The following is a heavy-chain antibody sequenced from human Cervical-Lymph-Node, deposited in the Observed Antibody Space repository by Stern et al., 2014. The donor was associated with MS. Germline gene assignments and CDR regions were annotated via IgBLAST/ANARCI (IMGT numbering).Heavy chain of an antibody. V-gene: IGHV4-31*03. Sequence: QVQLMQSGPGLVKPSQTLSLTCSVSGGSIISGGHLWSWIRQPPGEGLEWIGYIHSTGSTYYNPSLRSRVAISLDPSQNLFSLSLTSVTAADTAVYYCARNSPFDPWGQGTLVTVSS. CDR3: ARNSPFDP. J-gene: IGHJ5*02. CDR1: GGSIISGGHL. D-gene: IGHD2/OR15-2a*01. CDR2: IHSTGST.